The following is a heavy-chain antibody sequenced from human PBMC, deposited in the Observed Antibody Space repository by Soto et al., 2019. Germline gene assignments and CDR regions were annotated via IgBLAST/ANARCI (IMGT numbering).Heavy chain of an antibody. CDR3: ARDKGKGGDLPYDY. V-gene: IGHV1-2*02. CDR1: GYIFSDHC. D-gene: IGHD3-16*01. Sequence: GASVKVSCKASGYIFSDHCIHWVRQAPGRRPEWLGWFNPGSGRTNFAQKFRDRVTLTGDTSITTVYMELTSLTSDDTAVCSCARDKGKGGDLPYDYWGQGTLVTVSS. J-gene: IGHJ4*02. CDR2: FNPGSGRT.